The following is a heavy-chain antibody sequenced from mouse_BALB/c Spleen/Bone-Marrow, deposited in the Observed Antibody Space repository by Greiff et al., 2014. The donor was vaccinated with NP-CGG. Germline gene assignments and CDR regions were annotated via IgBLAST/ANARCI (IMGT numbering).Heavy chain of an antibody. Sequence: VQLQQPGTVLARPGAAVKMSCTASGYTFSNYWMHWVKQRPEQGLEWIGTIYPENGVTDYTQRFKGKAKLTSATSTNPAFMNLSSQTNEDSAVYYCATLARANFDYWGQGTTLTVS. D-gene: IGHD3-1*01. CDR3: ATLARANFDY. CDR1: GYTFSNYW. V-gene: IGHV1-5*01. J-gene: IGHJ2*01. CDR2: IYPENGVT.